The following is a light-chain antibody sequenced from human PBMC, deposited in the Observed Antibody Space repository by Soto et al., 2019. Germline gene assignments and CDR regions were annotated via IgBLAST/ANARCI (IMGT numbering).Light chain of an antibody. CDR1: QDIRNF. Sequence: DIRLTQSPSFLSASLGDRVTITCRASQDIRNFLAWYQQHPGTAPKLLIYSASSPHSGVSSRFSAAGSGTEFTLTITSLQPEDSATYFCQYLNTLSPITFGGGTNVEI. J-gene: IGKJ4*01. V-gene: IGKV1-9*01. CDR3: QYLNTLSPIT. CDR2: SAS.